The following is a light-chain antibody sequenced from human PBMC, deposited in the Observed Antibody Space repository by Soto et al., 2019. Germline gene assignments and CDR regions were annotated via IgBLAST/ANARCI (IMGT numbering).Light chain of an antibody. Sequence: QSALTQPASVSGSPGLSITISCTGTTSDIGSYTYVSWYQVHPGKAPRLMIYEVRHRPSGVSDRFSGSQTGNTASLTISGLQTEDEADYYCSSYTRSDALVFGGGTKLTVL. CDR3: SSYTRSDALV. CDR2: EVR. CDR1: TSDIGSYTY. J-gene: IGLJ3*02. V-gene: IGLV2-14*01.